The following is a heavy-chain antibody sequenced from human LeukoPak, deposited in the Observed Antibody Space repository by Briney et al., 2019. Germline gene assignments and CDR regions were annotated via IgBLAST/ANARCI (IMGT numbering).Heavy chain of an antibody. CDR2: IYHSGST. V-gene: IGHV4-38-2*02. J-gene: IGHJ3*02. Sequence: SETLSFTCTVSGYSISSGYYWGWIRQPPGKGLEWIGSIYHSGSTYYNPSLKSRVTISVDTSKNQFSLKLSSVTAADTAVYYCARPSIAARRARHAFDIWGQGTMVTVSS. CDR1: GYSISSGYY. D-gene: IGHD6-6*01. CDR3: ARPSIAARRARHAFDI.